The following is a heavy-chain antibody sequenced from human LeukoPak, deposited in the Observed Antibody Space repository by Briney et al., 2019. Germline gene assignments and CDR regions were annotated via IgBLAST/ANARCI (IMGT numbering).Heavy chain of an antibody. D-gene: IGHD3-10*01. CDR2: ISGGSDII. J-gene: IGHJ4*02. CDR1: GFSFRIHA. Sequence: PGGCLRLSCAVSGFSFRIHATGGVSQGPGMGLGWISHISGGSDIIEYTDSVKGRFTISRDNGRGSLYLQMNRLRVEETAVYYCARYGSGKNYIDPFYFWGQGTLVAVSS. CDR3: ARYGSGKNYIDPFYF. V-gene: IGHV3-48*01.